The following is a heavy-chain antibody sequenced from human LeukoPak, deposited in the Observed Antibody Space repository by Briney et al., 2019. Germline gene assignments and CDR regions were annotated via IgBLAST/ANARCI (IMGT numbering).Heavy chain of an antibody. V-gene: IGHV3-9*03. CDR2: ISWNSISM. CDR1: GFTFSSHG. J-gene: IGHJ3*02. D-gene: IGHD2-15*01. Sequence: GGSLRLSCAASGFTFSSHGMHWVRQAPGKGLEWVSGISWNSISMDYADSVKGRFTISRDNAKNSLYLQMNSLRTEDMALYYCAKEKIYCSGGSCYHDAFDIWGQGTMVTISS. CDR3: AKEKIYCSGGSCYHDAFDI.